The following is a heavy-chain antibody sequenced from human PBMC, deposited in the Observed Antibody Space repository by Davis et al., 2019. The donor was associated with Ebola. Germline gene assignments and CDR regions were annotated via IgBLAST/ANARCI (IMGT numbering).Heavy chain of an antibody. J-gene: IGHJ3*01. CDR1: GGSFNGYD. D-gene: IGHD3-3*01. Sequence: GSLRLSCSLSGGSFNGYDWTWIRQPPGKGPEWVGEINHTGSTNYHPALKSRVTISVDMSNNQLSLRLTSVTAADTAVYYCARGGSRLLEWTLWGQGAMVTVSS. CDR3: ARGGSRLLEWTL. V-gene: IGHV4-34*01. CDR2: INHTGST.